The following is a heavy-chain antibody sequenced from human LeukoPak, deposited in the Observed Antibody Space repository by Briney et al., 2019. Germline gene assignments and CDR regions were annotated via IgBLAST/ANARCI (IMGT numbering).Heavy chain of an antibody. J-gene: IGHJ4*02. V-gene: IGHV4-39*07. CDR3: AGQNVPTPHDY. D-gene: IGHD2-2*01. CDR2: IYYSGST. CDR1: GGSISSSSYY. Sequence: PSETLSLTCTVSGGSISSSSYYWGWIRQPPGKGLEWIGSIYYSGSTYYNPSLKSRVTISLDRSKNQFSLNLTSITAADTAVYYCAGQNVPTPHDYWGQGTQVTVSS.